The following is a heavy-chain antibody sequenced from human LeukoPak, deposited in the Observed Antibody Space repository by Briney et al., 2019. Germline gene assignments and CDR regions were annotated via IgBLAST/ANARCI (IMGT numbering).Heavy chain of an antibody. V-gene: IGHV1-2*02. J-gene: IGHJ4*02. CDR3: ARSLGGLDPSFDY. CDR1: GYTFTGYY. Sequence: GVSVKVSCKASGYTFTGYYMHWVRQAPGQGLEWMGWINPNSGGTNYAQKFQGRVTMTRDTSISTAYMELSRLRSDDTAVYYCARSLGGLDPSFDYWGQGTLVTVSS. D-gene: IGHD3/OR15-3a*01. CDR2: INPNSGGT.